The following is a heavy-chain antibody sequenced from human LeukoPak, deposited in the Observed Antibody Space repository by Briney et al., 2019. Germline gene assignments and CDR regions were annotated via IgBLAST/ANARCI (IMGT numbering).Heavy chain of an antibody. CDR3: PRWGRSMATRKAFDI. D-gene: IGHD5-24*01. J-gene: IGHJ3*02. CDR1: GGSFSGYY. V-gene: IGHV4-34*01. Sequence: SETLSLTCAVYGGSFSGYYWSWIRQPPGKGLEWIGEINHSGSTNYNPSLKSRVTISVDTSKNQFSLKLSSVTAADTAVYYCPRWGRSMATRKAFDIWGQGTMVTVSS. CDR2: INHSGST.